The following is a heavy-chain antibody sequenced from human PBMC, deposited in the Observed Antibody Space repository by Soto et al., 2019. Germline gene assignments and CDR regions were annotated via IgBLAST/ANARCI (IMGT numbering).Heavy chain of an antibody. CDR3: ARADPDASVGF. Sequence: SETLSLTCTVSGGSMSSHYWTWLRQPPGKGLEWIGYISYSGSSYYNPSLKSRVTISADTSRNQFSLRLTSVIAADTAVYFCARADPDASVGFWGQGTLVTVSS. J-gene: IGHJ4*02. CDR1: GGSMSSHY. D-gene: IGHD3-16*01. V-gene: IGHV4-59*11. CDR2: ISYSGSS.